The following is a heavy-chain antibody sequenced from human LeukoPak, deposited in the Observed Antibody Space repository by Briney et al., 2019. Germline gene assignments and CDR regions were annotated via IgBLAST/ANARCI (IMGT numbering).Heavy chain of an antibody. Sequence: GGSLRLSCAAAGFTFSSYSMNWVRQAPGKGLEWVSYISSSSSTIYYADSVKGRFTISRDNAKNSLYLQMNSLRDEDTAVYYCARDSSSWYHASFDIWGQGTMVTVSS. V-gene: IGHV3-48*02. CDR3: ARDSSSWYHASFDI. CDR2: ISSSSSTI. J-gene: IGHJ3*02. CDR1: GFTFSSYS. D-gene: IGHD6-13*01.